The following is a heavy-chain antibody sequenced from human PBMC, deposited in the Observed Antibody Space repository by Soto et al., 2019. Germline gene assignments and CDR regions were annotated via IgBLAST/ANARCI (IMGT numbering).Heavy chain of an antibody. D-gene: IGHD2-21*01. CDR2: IYYIGST. V-gene: IGHV4-31*03. J-gene: IGHJ3*02. CDR1: GGSISGGGYY. CDR3: AREMATISLWLCAFDI. Sequence: QVQLQESGPGLVKPSQTLSLTCTVSGGSISGGGYYWSWIRQHPGKGRVWNGYIYYIGSTNYNPSLTGRVTISVDPSRNHYSLKLSSVTAADTAVYYCAREMATISLWLCAFDIWVQGTMVTVSS.